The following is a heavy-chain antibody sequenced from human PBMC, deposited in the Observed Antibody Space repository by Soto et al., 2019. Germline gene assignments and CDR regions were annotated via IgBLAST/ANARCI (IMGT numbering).Heavy chain of an antibody. D-gene: IGHD3-10*01. Sequence: VKVFCRASGRPYSSYAIRWVRQAPGQELEWVGGVIPILGTANYTQMLQGRVTIIADDSTSTAYIEVSRLRPEDKAVYSRVGPPTHRVRGGGYDPWRQGTRIAVSS. CDR2: VIPILGTA. J-gene: IGHJ5*02. V-gene: IGHV1-69*01. CDR1: GRPYSSYA. CDR3: VGPPTHRVRGGGYDP.